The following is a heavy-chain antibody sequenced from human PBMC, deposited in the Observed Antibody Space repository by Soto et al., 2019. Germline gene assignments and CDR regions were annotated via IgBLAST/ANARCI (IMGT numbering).Heavy chain of an antibody. CDR2: INHSGST. CDR1: GGSFSGYY. CDR3: ARVSRQILRSFDWSCWFDP. J-gene: IGHJ5*02. Sequence: SETLSLTCAVYGGSFSGYYWSWIRQPPGKGLEWIGEINHSGSTNYNPSLKSRVTISVDTSKNQFSLKLSSVTAADTAVYYCARVSRQILRSFDWSCWFDPWGQGTLVTVSS. D-gene: IGHD3-9*01. V-gene: IGHV4-34*01.